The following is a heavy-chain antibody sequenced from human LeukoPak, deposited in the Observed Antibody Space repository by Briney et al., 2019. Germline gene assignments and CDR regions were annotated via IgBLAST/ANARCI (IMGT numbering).Heavy chain of an antibody. CDR2: ISSSGSTI. CDR1: GFTFSDYY. V-gene: IGHV3-11*04. D-gene: IGHD3-9*01. J-gene: IGHJ3*01. Sequence: PGGSLRLSCAASGFTFSDYYMSWLRQAPGKGLEGVSYISSSGSTIYYADSVKGRFTISRDNAKNSLYLQMNSLRAEDTAVYYCARVGTGPDILTGFPNLWGQGTMVTVSS. CDR3: ARVGTGPDILTGFPNL.